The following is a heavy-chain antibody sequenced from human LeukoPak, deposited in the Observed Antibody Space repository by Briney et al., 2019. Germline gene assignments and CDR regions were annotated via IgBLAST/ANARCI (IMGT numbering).Heavy chain of an antibody. D-gene: IGHD6-19*01. CDR1: GFTFSSYW. CDR3: AREGGIAVADLYYFDY. V-gene: IGHV3-7*01. Sequence: HSGGSLRLSCAASGFTFSSYWMSWVRQAPGKGLEWVANIKQDGSEKYYVDSVKGRFTISRDNAKNSLYLQMNSLRAEDTAVYYCAREGGIAVADLYYFDYWGQGTLVTVSS. J-gene: IGHJ4*02. CDR2: IKQDGSEK.